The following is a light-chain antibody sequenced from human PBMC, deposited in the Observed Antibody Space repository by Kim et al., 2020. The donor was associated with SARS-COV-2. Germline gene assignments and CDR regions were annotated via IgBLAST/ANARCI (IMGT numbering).Light chain of an antibody. CDR2: RDT. Sequence: SVALGQTATITCGGNNIGNKNVPGYQQKPGQAPVVVIYRDTNRPSGIPERFSGSNSGNTATLTISRAQAGDEADYYCQVWDSSTAVFGGGTQLTVL. V-gene: IGLV3-9*01. J-gene: IGLJ3*02. CDR3: QVWDSSTAV. CDR1: NIGNKN.